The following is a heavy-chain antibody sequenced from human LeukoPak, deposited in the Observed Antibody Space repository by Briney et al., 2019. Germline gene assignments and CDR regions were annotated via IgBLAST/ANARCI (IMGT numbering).Heavy chain of an antibody. CDR1: GFTFSSYA. V-gene: IGHV3-23*01. CDR3: AKDYCSGGSCYFDY. D-gene: IGHD2-15*01. CDR2: ISGSGGST. J-gene: IGHJ4*02. Sequence: GGSLRLSCAASGFTFSSYAMSWVRQAPGKGLEWVSVISGSGGSTYYADSVKGRFTISRDNSKNTLYLQMNSLRAEDTAVYYCAKDYCSGGSCYFDYWGQGTLVTVSP.